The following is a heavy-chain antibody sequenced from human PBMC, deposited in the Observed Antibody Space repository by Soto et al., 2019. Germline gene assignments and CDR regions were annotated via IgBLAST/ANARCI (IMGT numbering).Heavy chain of an antibody. CDR3: ARRPPDSQINNWFDP. CDR1: GYSNTSYY. Sequence: ASVNVSRKASGYSNTSYYMHWGRQAPGQGLEWMGIINPSGGSTSYAQKFQGRVTMTRDTSTSTVYMELSSLRSEDTAVYYCARRPPDSQINNWFDPWGQGTLVTVS. V-gene: IGHV1-46*01. CDR2: INPSGGST. D-gene: IGHD2-15*01. J-gene: IGHJ5*02.